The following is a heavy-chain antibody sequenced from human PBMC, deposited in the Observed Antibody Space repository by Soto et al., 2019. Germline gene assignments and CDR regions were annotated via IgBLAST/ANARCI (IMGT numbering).Heavy chain of an antibody. CDR1: GFTFSSYA. J-gene: IGHJ4*02. V-gene: IGHV3-23*01. Sequence: EVQLLESGGGLVQPGGSLRLACAASGFTFSSYAMSWVRQAPGKGLEWVSSINSGDSTYYADSVKGRFSISRDNSKNTLYLQMTRLRAEDTDVYYCAKLFPKPYYFDYWGQGTLVTVSS. CDR2: INSGDST. CDR3: AKLFPKPYYFDY.